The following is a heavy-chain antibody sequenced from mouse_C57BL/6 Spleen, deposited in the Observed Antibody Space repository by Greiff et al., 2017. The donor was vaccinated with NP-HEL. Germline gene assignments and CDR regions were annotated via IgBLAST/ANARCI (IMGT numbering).Heavy chain of an antibody. V-gene: IGHV1-55*01. CDR1: GYTFTSYW. CDR2: IYPGSGST. J-gene: IGHJ4*01. D-gene: IGHD3-2*02. CDR3: ARKGAQATLYYAMDY. Sequence: VQLQQPGAELVKPGASVKMSCKASGYTFTSYWITWVKQRPGQGLEWIGDIYPGSGSTNYNEKFKSKATLTVDTSSSTAYMQLSSLTSEDSAVYYCARKGAQATLYYAMDYWGQGTSVTVSS.